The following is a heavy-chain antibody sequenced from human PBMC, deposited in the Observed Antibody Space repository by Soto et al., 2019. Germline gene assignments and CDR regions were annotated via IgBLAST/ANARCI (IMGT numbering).Heavy chain of an antibody. CDR1: AGTFSSYA. D-gene: IGHD4-4*01. CDR2: IIPIFGTA. Sequence: QVQLAQSGAEVKKPGSSVKVSCKASAGTFSSYAISWVRQAPGQGLEWMGGIIPIFGTANYAQKFQGRVTITADESTSTAYMELSSLRSEDTAVYYCARDDTVTTDYYYYGMDVWGQGTTVTVSS. CDR3: ARDDTVTTDYYYYGMDV. J-gene: IGHJ6*02. V-gene: IGHV1-69*12.